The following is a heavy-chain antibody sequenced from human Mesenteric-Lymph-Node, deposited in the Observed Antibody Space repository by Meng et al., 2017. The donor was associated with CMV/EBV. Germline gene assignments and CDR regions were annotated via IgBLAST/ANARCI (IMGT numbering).Heavy chain of an antibody. Sequence: GESLKISCTASGFTFNTYWMNWVRQAPGKGLEWVATIKQDGSEKYFMDSVKGRFTISRDNAKNSMFLQMNSLRGDDTAMYYCARGTGEPGMGYWGQGALVTVSS. CDR2: IKQDGSEK. CDR3: ARGTGEPGMGY. CDR1: GFTFNTYW. V-gene: IGHV3-7*01. J-gene: IGHJ4*02. D-gene: IGHD1-1*01.